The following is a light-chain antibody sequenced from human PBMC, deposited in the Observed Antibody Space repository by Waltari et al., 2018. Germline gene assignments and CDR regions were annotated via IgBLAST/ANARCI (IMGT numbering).Light chain of an antibody. V-gene: IGKV3-20*01. CDR1: QSINTY. CDR3: QQFGSSPEM. CDR2: GAS. Sequence: IVLTQSPGTLSLSPGEGATLSCRASQSINTYLAWYQQRPGQAPRLLIYGASTRATGTPDRFSGSGSGTDFTLSISRLEPEDFAVYYCQQFGSSPEMFGPGTKAEIK. J-gene: IGKJ1*01.